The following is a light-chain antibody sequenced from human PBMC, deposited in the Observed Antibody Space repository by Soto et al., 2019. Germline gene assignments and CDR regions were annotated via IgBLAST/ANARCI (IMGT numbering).Light chain of an antibody. Sequence: DIQMTQSPSTLSASVGDRVTITCRASQNIDSGLAWYQQKPGKAPKLLIYKASTLESGVPLRFSGSGSGTEFTLTITSLQLDDFATYYLQQYHFFWTFGQGTRVEIK. CDR2: KAS. V-gene: IGKV1-5*03. CDR1: QNIDSG. CDR3: QQYHFFWT. J-gene: IGKJ1*01.